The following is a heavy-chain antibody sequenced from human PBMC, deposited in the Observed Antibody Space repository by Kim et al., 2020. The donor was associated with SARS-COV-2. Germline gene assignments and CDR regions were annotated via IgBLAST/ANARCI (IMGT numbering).Heavy chain of an antibody. J-gene: IGHJ1*01. CDR3: IYDSSGYYRYFQH. Sequence: GGSLRLSCAASGFTFSSYAMHWVRQAPGKGLEWVAVISYDGSNKYYADSVKGRFTISRDNSKNTLYLQMNSLRAEDTAVYYCIYDSSGYYRYFQHWGQGT. CDR2: ISYDGSNK. CDR1: GFTFSSYA. D-gene: IGHD3-22*01. V-gene: IGHV3-30*04.